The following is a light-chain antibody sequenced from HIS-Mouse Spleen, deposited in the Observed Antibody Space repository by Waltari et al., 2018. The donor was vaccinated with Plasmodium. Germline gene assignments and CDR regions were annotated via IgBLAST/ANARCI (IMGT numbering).Light chain of an antibody. V-gene: IGKV3-15*01. CDR2: GAS. CDR3: QQYNNWPLT. CDR1: QSVSSN. Sequence: EIVMTQSPAILSVSPGERATLSCRASQSVSSNLAWYQQKPGQAPRLLIYGASTRATGIPARFSGSGSGTEFTLTISSMQSEDFAVYYCQQYNNWPLTFGGGTK. J-gene: IGKJ4*01.